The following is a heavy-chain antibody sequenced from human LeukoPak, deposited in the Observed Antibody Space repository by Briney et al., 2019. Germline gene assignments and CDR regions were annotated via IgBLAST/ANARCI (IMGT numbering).Heavy chain of an antibody. CDR3: ASYDSSGYYLDY. D-gene: IGHD3-22*01. CDR1: GFTFSDYY. V-gene: IGHV3-11*04. J-gene: IGHJ4*02. Sequence: GGSLRLSCAASGFTFSDYYVTWIRQAPGKGLEWVSYIGGSGSTIYYADSVKGRFAISRDNAKNSLYLQMNSLRAEDTAVYYCASYDSSGYYLDYWGQGTLVTVSS. CDR2: IGGSGSTI.